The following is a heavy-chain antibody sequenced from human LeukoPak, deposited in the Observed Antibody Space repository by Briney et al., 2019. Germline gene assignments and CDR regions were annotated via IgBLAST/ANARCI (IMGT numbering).Heavy chain of an antibody. J-gene: IGHJ3*02. D-gene: IGHD1-26*01. CDR1: GGTFSSYA. V-gene: IGHV1-69*13. Sequence: SVKVSCKASGGTFSSYAISWVRQAPGQGLEWMGGIIPIFGTANYAQKFQGRVTITADESTSTAYMELSSLRSEDTAVYYCARDWGGSYPHDAFDIWGQGTMVTVSS. CDR2: IIPIFGTA. CDR3: ARDWGGSYPHDAFDI.